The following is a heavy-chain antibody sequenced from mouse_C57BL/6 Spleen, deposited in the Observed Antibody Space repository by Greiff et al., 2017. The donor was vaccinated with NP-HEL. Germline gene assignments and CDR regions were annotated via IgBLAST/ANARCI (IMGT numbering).Heavy chain of an antibody. CDR2: FHPYNDDT. V-gene: IGHV1-47*01. Sequence: VQGVESGAELVKPGASVKMSCKASGYTFTTYPIEWMKQNHGKSLEWIGNFHPYNDDTKYNEKFKGKATLTVEKSSSPVYLELSRLTSDDSAVYYCERRGPSAPFDNWGQGTTLTVSS. CDR3: ERRGPSAPFDN. D-gene: IGHD3-3*01. J-gene: IGHJ2*01. CDR1: GYTFTTYP.